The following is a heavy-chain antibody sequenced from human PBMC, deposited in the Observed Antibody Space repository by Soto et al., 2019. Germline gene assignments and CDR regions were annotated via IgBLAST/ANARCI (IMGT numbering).Heavy chain of an antibody. CDR2: IYYSGST. Sequence: QVQLQESGPGLVKPSETLSLTCTVSGGSVSSGSYYWSWIRQPPGKGLEWIGYIYYSGSTNYNPSLKSRATISGDTSKNQFSLKLGSVTAADTAVYYGAGGGGGELPGDAFDIWGQGTMVTVSS. CDR1: GGSVSSGSYY. V-gene: IGHV4-61*01. J-gene: IGHJ3*02. CDR3: AGGGGGELPGDAFDI. D-gene: IGHD1-26*01.